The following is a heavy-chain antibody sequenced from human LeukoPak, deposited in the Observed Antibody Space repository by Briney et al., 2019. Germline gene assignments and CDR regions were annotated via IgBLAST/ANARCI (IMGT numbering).Heavy chain of an antibody. J-gene: IGHJ4*02. CDR3: AKGFLGWSYLDY. V-gene: IGHV3-23*01. Sequence: GGSLRLSCAASGFTFSSYAMSWVRQAPEKGLEWVSSVSGSDDTTYYADSVMGRFIISRDNSKNTLYLQMSSLRAEYTAVYYCAKGFLGWSYLDYWGQGTLVTVSS. CDR1: GFTFSSYA. D-gene: IGHD6-19*01. CDR2: VSGSDDTT.